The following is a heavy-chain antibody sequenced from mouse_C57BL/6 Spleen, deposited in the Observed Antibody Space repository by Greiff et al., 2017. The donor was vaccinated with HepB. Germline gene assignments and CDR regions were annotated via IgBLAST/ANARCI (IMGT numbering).Heavy chain of an antibody. V-gene: IGHV1-72*01. J-gene: IGHJ1*03. CDR1: GYTFTSYW. CDR3: ARRAYYSDYRWYFDD. D-gene: IGHD2-5*01. CDR2: IDPNSGGT. Sequence: QVQLQQPGAELVKPGASVKLSCKASGYTFTSYWMHWVKQRPGRGLEWIGRIDPNSGGTKYNEKFKSKATLTVDTPSSTAYMQLSSLTSEDSAVYYCARRAYYSDYRWYFDDWGTGTTVTVSS.